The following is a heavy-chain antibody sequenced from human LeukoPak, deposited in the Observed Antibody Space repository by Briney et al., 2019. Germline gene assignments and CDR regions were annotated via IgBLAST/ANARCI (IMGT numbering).Heavy chain of an antibody. D-gene: IGHD3-16*01. V-gene: IGHV4-59*08. CDR3: ARHRYGDVYYFDF. CDR2: IYYTGST. J-gene: IGHJ4*02. Sequence: PSETLSLTCTVSGDSIGSYYWSWIRQPPGQQLEWIGYIYYTGSTNYSPSLKSRATISVDTSKNQFSLKVSSVTAADTAVYYCARHRYGDVYYFDFWRQGTLVTVSS. CDR1: GDSIGSYY.